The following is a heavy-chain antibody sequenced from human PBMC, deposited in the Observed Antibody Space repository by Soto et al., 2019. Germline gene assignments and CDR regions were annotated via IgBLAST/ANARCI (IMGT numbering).Heavy chain of an antibody. CDR3: ATNTVTKVDDY. D-gene: IGHD4-17*01. CDR1: GFTFSNFW. V-gene: IGHV3-7*03. CDR2: IKQDGSEK. J-gene: IGHJ4*02. Sequence: EVQLVESGGDLVQPGGSLRLSCAASGFTFSNFWMSWVRQAPGKGLEWVANIKQDGSEKNYVDSVEGRFIISRDNAKNSLSLQMNSLRAEDTAVYYCATNTVTKVDDYWGQGTLVTVSS.